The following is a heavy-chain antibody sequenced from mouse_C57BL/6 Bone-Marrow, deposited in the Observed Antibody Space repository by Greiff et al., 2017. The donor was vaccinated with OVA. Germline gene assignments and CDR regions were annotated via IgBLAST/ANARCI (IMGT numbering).Heavy chain of an antibody. CDR3: ARYSYYDFRFAMDG. D-gene: IGHD2-4*01. CDR1: GFTFTDYY. Sequence: EVQGVESGRGLVQPGGSLSLPCAASGFTFTDYYMSWVRQPPGKALEWLGFFRHKANGYTTEYSASVKGRFTISRDNYKSILYLHMNALRAEDSATYYCARYSYYDFRFAMDGWGQGTSVTVSS. V-gene: IGHV7-3*01. CDR2: FRHKANGYTT. J-gene: IGHJ4*01.